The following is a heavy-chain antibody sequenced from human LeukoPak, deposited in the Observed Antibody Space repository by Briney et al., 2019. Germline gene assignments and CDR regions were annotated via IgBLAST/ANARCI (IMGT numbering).Heavy chain of an antibody. CDR3: ARGGGYYGAFLVHFDY. CDR1: GFTFSSYG. Sequence: AGGSLRLSCAASGFTFSSYGMDWVRQAPGKGLEWVAVISYDGSNKYYADSVKGRFTISRDNSKNTRYLQMNSLRAEETAVYYSARGGGYYGAFLVHFDYWGQGTLVTVSS. J-gene: IGHJ4*02. D-gene: IGHD4-17*01. CDR2: ISYDGSNK. V-gene: IGHV3-30*03.